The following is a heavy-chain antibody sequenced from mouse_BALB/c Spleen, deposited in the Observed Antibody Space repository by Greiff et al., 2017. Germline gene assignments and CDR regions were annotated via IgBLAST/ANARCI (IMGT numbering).Heavy chain of an antibody. J-gene: IGHJ4*01. V-gene: IGHV2-9*02. Sequence: QVQLKESGPGLLAPSQSLSITCTVSGFSLTSYGVHWVRQPPGKGLEWLGVIWAGGSTNYNSALMSRLSISKDNSKSQVFLKMNSLQTDDTAMYYCARDPRLTTANAMDYWGQGTSVTVSS. D-gene: IGHD1-2*01. CDR2: IWAGGST. CDR1: GFSLTSYG. CDR3: ARDPRLTTANAMDY.